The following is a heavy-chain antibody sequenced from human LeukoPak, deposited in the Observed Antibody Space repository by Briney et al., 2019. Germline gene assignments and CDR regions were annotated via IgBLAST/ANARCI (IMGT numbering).Heavy chain of an antibody. J-gene: IGHJ4*02. CDR1: GSSISSYY. CDR2: IYYSGST. Sequence: SETLSLTCTVSGSSISSYYWSWIRQPPGKGLEWIGYIYYSGSTNYNPSLKSRVTISVDTSKNQFSLKLSSVTAADTAVYYCARHGDYYDSSGYLDYWGQGTLVTVSS. D-gene: IGHD3-22*01. CDR3: ARHGDYYDSSGYLDY. V-gene: IGHV4-59*08.